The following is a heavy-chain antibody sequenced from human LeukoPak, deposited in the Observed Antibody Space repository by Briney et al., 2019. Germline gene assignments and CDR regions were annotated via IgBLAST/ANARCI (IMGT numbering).Heavy chain of an antibody. J-gene: IGHJ5*02. D-gene: IGHD6-19*01. CDR3: ARDWWAMGSGWGVYNWFDP. CDR2: INPNSGGT. V-gene: IGHV1-2*02. CDR1: GYTFTGYY. Sequence: ASVKVSCKASGYTFTGYYIHWVRQAPGQGLEWMGWINPNSGGTNYAQKLQGRVTMTTDTSTSTAYMELRSLRSDDTAVYYCARDWWAMGSGWGVYNWFDPWGQGTLVTVSS.